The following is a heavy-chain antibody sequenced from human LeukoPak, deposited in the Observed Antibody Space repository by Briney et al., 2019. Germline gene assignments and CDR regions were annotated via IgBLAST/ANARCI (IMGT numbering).Heavy chain of an antibody. CDR3: AKVMTRTMVRGVPPSDY. Sequence: GGSLRLSCAASGFTFSSYAMSWVRQVPGKGLEWASAISGSGGSTYYADSVKGRFTISRDNSKKTLYLQMNSLRAEDTAVYYCAKVMTRTMVRGVPPSDYWGQGTLVTVSS. J-gene: IGHJ4*02. CDR2: ISGSGGST. V-gene: IGHV3-23*01. D-gene: IGHD3-10*01. CDR1: GFTFSSYA.